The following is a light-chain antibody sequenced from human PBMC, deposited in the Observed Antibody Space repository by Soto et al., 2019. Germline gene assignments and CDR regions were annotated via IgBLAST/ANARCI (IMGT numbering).Light chain of an antibody. CDR1: SSNIGSNT. Sequence: QAVVTQPPSASGTPGQRGTISCFGRSSNIGSNTVNWYQQLPGTAPKLVIYSNNQRPSGVPDRFSGSKSGTSASLAISGLQSEDEADYYCVAWDDSLNGYVVFGGGTK. J-gene: IGLJ2*01. CDR3: VAWDDSLNGYVV. V-gene: IGLV1-44*01. CDR2: SNN.